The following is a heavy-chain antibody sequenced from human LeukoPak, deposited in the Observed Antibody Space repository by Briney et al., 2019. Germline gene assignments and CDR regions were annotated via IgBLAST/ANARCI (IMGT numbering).Heavy chain of an antibody. V-gene: IGHV4-34*01. D-gene: IGHD3-22*01. CDR3: AFDTYYYDSSGYR. CDR2: INHSGST. CDR1: GGSFSGYY. Sequence: SETLSLTCAVYGGSFSGYYWSWIRRPPGKGLEWIGEINHSGSTNYNPSLKSRVTISVDTSKNQFSLKLSSVTAADTAVYYCAFDTYYYDSSGYRWGQGTLVTVSS. J-gene: IGHJ4*02.